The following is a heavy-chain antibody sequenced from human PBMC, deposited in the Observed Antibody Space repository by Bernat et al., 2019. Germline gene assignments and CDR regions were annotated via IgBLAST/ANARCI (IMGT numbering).Heavy chain of an antibody. V-gene: IGHV3-30-3*01. J-gene: IGHJ4*02. CDR1: GFTFSSYA. CDR3: ARDLGSSWYGGFDY. D-gene: IGHD6-13*01. Sequence: QVQLVESGGGVVQPGRSLRLSCAASGFTFSSYAMHWVRQAPGQGLEWVAVISYDGSNKYSADCVKGRFTISSDNSKNTLYLQMNSLRAEDTAVYYCARDLGSSWYGGFDYWGQGTLVTVSS. CDR2: ISYDGSNK.